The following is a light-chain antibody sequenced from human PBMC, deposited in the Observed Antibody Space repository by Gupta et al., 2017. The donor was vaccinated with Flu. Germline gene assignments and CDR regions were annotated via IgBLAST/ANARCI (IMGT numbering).Light chain of an antibody. J-gene: IGLJ3*02. Sequence: SSELTQPPSVSVSPGQTATITCSGDTLSTQYTYWYQQKPGQAPILVIFKDTERPSGIPERFSASNSGTTVTLTISGVQAEDEAAYYCQSADSSGSYVVFGGGTQLTV. CDR1: TLSTQY. V-gene: IGLV3-25*03. CDR2: KDT. CDR3: QSADSSGSYVV.